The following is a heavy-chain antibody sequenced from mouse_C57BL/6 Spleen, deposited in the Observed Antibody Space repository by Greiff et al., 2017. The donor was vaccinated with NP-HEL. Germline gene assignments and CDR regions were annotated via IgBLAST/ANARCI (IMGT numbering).Heavy chain of an antibody. CDR3: ARRGGRGFFAY. CDR2: IYPRSGNT. CDR1: GYTFTSYG. Sequence: QVQLQQSGAELARPGASVKLSCKASGYTFTSYGISWVKQRTGQGLEWIGEIYPRSGNTYYNEKFKGKATLTADESSSTAYMELRSLTSEDSAVYFCARRGGRGFFAYWGQGTLVTVSA. J-gene: IGHJ3*01. D-gene: IGHD3-3*01. V-gene: IGHV1-81*01.